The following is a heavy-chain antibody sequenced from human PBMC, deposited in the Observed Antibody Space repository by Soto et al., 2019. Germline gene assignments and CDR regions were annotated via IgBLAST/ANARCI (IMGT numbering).Heavy chain of an antibody. CDR3: ARTPPTPTVNCGGDCEYHAFDI. J-gene: IGHJ3*02. CDR2: ISAYNGNT. D-gene: IGHD2-21*02. CDR1: GYTFTSYG. Sequence: ASVKVSCKASGYTFTSYGISWVRQAPGQGLEWMGWISAYNGNTNYAQKLQGRVTMTTDTSTSTAYMELRSLRSDDTAVYYCARTPPTPTVNCGGDCEYHAFDIWGQGTMVTVSS. V-gene: IGHV1-18*01.